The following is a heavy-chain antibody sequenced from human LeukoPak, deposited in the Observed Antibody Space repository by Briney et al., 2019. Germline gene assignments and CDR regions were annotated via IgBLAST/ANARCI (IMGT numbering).Heavy chain of an antibody. CDR3: ARGGGEIQPSRIDYYMDV. D-gene: IGHD5-18*01. Sequence: SETLSLTCTVSGGSISSYYWSWIRQPPGKGLEWIGYIYYSGSTNYNPSLKSRVTISVDTSKNQFSLKLSSVTAADTAVYYCARGGGEIQPSRIDYYMDVWGKGTTVTVSS. CDR2: IYYSGST. J-gene: IGHJ6*03. V-gene: IGHV4-59*01. CDR1: GGSISSYY.